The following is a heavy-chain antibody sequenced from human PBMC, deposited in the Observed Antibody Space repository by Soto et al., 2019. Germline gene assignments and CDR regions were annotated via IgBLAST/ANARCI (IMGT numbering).Heavy chain of an antibody. D-gene: IGHD1-26*01. CDR2: IYYSGST. CDR1: GGSISSYY. V-gene: IGHV4-59*01. J-gene: IGHJ3*02. CDR3: ARHHKLGNAFDI. Sequence: ETLSLTCTVSGGSISSYYWSWIRQPPGKGLEWIGYIYYSGSTNYNPSLKSRVTISVDTSKNQFSLKLSSVTAADTAVYYCARHHKLGNAFDIWGQGTMVTVSS.